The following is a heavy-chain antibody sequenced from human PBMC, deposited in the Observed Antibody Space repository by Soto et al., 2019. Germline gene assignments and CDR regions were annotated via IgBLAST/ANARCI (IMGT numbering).Heavy chain of an antibody. CDR3: AITWGATMGRFDP. CDR2: IIPIFDTA. CDR1: GGTFSSYA. D-gene: IGHD1-26*01. J-gene: IGHJ5*02. V-gene: IGHV1-69*12. Sequence: VQLVQSGAEVKKPGSSVKVSCEASGGTFSSYAISWVRQAPGQGLEWMGGIIPIFDTANYAQKFQGRVTITADESTSTAYMELSSLRSNATAVFYCAITWGATMGRFDPWGQGTLVTVSS.